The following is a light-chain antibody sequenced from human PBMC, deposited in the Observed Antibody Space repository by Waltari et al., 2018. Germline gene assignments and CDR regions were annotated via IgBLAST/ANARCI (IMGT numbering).Light chain of an antibody. CDR3: CSYAGRSTWV. CDR1: SSDVGSYNF. Sequence: QSALTQPASVSGSPGQSITISCTGTSSDVGSYNFVSWYQQHPGKAPKLMIYDGSERPSGVSNRFSGSKSGNTASLTISGLQAEDEADYYCCSYAGRSTWVFGGGTKLTVL. V-gene: IGLV2-23*01. J-gene: IGLJ3*02. CDR2: DGS.